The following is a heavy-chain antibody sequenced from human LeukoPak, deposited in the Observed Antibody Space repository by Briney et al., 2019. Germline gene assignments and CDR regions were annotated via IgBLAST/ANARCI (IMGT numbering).Heavy chain of an antibody. Sequence: GGSLRLSCAASGFIFNNYGIHWVRQAPGKGLEWVALIRADGDSEFYAASVKGRFTISRDNSKDTLYLDINSLRAEDTAVYYCAKDYFHSSGFYTGGTFESWGQGTLVTVSS. V-gene: IGHV3-30*02. CDR3: AKDYFHSSGFYTGGTFES. CDR2: IRADGDSE. J-gene: IGHJ4*02. CDR1: GFIFNNYG. D-gene: IGHD3-22*01.